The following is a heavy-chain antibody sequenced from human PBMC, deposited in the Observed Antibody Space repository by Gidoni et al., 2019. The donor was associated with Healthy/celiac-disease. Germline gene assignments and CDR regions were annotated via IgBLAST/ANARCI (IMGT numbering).Heavy chain of an antibody. CDR1: GFTFSSYG. D-gene: IGHD2-21*02. CDR2: ISYDGSNK. CDR3: AKDRCGGDCYNFDY. J-gene: IGHJ4*02. Sequence: QVQLVESGGGVVQPGRSLRLSCAASGFTFSSYGMHWVRQAPGKGLEWVAVISYDGSNKYYADSVKGRFTISRDNSKNTLYLQMNSLRAEDTAVYYCAKDRCGGDCYNFDYWGQGTLVTVSS. V-gene: IGHV3-30*18.